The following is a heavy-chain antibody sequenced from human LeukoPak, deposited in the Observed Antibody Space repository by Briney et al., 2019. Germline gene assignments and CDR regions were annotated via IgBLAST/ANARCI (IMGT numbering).Heavy chain of an antibody. Sequence: SETLSLTCTVSGGSISSSSDYWGWIRQPPGKGLEWIGSIYYSGSTYYNPSLKSRVTISVDTSENQFSLKLSSVTAADTAVYYCARHSAVTRARFDYWGQGTLVTVSS. CDR2: IYYSGST. J-gene: IGHJ4*02. V-gene: IGHV4-39*01. CDR3: ARHSAVTRARFDY. D-gene: IGHD4-17*01. CDR1: GGSISSSSDY.